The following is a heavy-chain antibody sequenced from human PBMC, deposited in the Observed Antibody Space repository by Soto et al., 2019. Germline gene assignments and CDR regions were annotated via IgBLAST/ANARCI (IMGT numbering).Heavy chain of an antibody. CDR1: GGSISSSNW. Sequence: HVQLQESGPGLVKPSGTLSLTCAVSGGSISSSNWWIWVRQPPGKGLEWIGEIYHSGSTNYNPSLKSRVTISVDKSKNQFSLKMSSVTAADTAVYYCARVSGSYYYGMDVWGQGTTVTVTS. J-gene: IGHJ6*02. CDR2: IYHSGST. CDR3: ARVSGSYYYGMDV. V-gene: IGHV4-4*02. D-gene: IGHD1-26*01.